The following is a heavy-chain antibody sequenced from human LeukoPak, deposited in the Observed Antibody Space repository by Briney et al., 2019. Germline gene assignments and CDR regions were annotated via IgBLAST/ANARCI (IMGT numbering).Heavy chain of an antibody. V-gene: IGHV1-2*02. J-gene: IGHJ4*02. Sequence: GGSLRLSCAASGYTFTGYYMHWVRQAPGQGLEWMGWINPNSGGTNYAQKFQGRVTMTRDTSISTAYMELSRLRSDDTAVYYCATNYDFWSGYYSYWGQGTLVTVSS. D-gene: IGHD3-3*01. CDR3: ATNYDFWSGYYSY. CDR1: GYTFTGYY. CDR2: INPNSGGT.